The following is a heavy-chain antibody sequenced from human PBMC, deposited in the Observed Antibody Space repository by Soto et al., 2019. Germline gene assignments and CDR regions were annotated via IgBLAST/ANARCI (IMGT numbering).Heavy chain of an antibody. D-gene: IGHD2-2*03. V-gene: IGHV3-23*01. Sequence: EVQVLESGGGLVQPGGSLRLSCAATGFTFSDFAMSWVRQAPGKGLEWVSRIYGGGNGPHYADSVKGRVTISRDNSKNTLYRQMHSLRAEDTAVYYCAKMEGMDPWAYSFDYWGQGPLVTVSS. CDR3: AKMEGMDPWAYSFDY. J-gene: IGHJ4*02. CDR1: GFTFSDFA. CDR2: IYGGGNGP.